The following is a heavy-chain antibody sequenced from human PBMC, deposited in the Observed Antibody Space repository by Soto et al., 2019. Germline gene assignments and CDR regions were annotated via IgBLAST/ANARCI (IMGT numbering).Heavy chain of an antibody. CDR1: GGSVSSGSYY. Sequence: SETLSLTCTVSGGSVSSGSYYWSWIRQPPGKGLEWIGYIYYSGSTNYNPSLKSRVTISVDTSKNQFSLKLSSVTAADTAVYYCARGGVAYCGGDCYYDAFDIWGQGTIVTVSS. CDR3: ARGGVAYCGGDCYYDAFDI. V-gene: IGHV4-61*01. J-gene: IGHJ3*02. CDR2: IYYSGST. D-gene: IGHD2-21*02.